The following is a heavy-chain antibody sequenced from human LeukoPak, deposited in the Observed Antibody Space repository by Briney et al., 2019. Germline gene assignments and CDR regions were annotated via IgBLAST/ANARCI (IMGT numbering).Heavy chain of an antibody. CDR3: ARDFTGGEYFDS. CDR1: GFTFSSFK. D-gene: IGHD3-16*01. J-gene: IGHJ4*02. V-gene: IGHV3-21*06. CDR2: ISPSSTYI. Sequence: GGSLRLSCAASGFTFSSFKMSWVRQAPGKGLEWVASISPSSTYIYYGDSLKGRVTVSRDNAKSLLFLHMSSLRPDDTAVYYCARDFTGGEYFDSWGKGALVSVSS.